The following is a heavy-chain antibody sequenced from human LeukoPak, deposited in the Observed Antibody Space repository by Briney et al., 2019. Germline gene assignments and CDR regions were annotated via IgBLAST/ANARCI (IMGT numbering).Heavy chain of an antibody. CDR1: GFTFSTYG. J-gene: IGHJ4*02. CDR2: ISYDGSNE. V-gene: IGHV3-30*18. Sequence: GGSLRLSCAASGFTFSTYGMHWVRQAPGKGLEWVAVISYDGSNEYYADSVKGRFTISRDNSKNTLYLQLSSLRAEDTAVYYCAKEFNRGLPDYWGQGTLVTVPS. D-gene: IGHD2-21*01. CDR3: AKEFNRGLPDY.